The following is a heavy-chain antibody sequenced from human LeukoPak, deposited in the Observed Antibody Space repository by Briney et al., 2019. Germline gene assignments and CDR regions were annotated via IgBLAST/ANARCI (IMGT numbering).Heavy chain of an antibody. D-gene: IGHD3-22*01. CDR2: ITPIFGTA. CDR1: GGTFTSYA. V-gene: IGHV1-69*05. Sequence: SSVKVSCKASGGTFTSYAISWVRQAPGQGLEWMGGITPIFGTANYAQKLQGRVTITTDECTSTACMELGSVRSEDTAVYCCARESVGKATTEHSSGYALWGQGTLVTVSS. J-gene: IGHJ4*02. CDR3: ARESVGKATTEHSSGYAL.